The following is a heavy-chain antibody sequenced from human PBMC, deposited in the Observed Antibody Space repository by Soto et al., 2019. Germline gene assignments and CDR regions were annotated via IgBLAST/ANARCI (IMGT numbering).Heavy chain of an antibody. V-gene: IGHV1-69*13. CDR2: IIPMYGKT. D-gene: IGHD6-19*01. CDR3: AREAVAGLLGAFDI. J-gene: IGHJ3*02. Sequence: ASVKVSCKASGGPFSSYATSWVRQAPGQGLEWMGGIIPMYGKTDYAQKFQGRITISADESTSTAYMELSSLRSEDTAVYYCAREAVAGLLGAFDIWGQGTMVTVSS. CDR1: GGPFSSYA.